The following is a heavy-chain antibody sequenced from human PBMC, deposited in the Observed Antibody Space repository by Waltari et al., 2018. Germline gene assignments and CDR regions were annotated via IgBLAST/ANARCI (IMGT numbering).Heavy chain of an antibody. J-gene: IGHJ4*02. V-gene: IGHV3-53*01. CDR2: IYSGGDT. CDR3: AGRTGDYFDY. Sequence: EVQLVESGGGLIQPGGSLSLSCAASGFTVSSNFMPWVRQAPGKGLEYVSVIYSGGDTYYAASVKGRFTISRDNSKNTLYLQMNSLRAEDTAVYFCAGRTGDYFDYWGQGTLVTVSS. CDR1: GFTVSSNF.